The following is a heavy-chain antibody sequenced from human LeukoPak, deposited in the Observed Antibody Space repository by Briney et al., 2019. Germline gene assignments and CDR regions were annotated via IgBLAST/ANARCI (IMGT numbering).Heavy chain of an antibody. Sequence: ASVKVSCKASGYTFTSYYMHWVRQAPGQELEWMGIINPSGGSTSYTQKFQGRVTMTRDTSTSTVYMELSSLRSEDTAVYYCARAGAYGSGSYFGFTTSYYFDYWGQGTLVTVSS. J-gene: IGHJ4*02. CDR2: INPSGGST. CDR1: GYTFTSYY. CDR3: ARAGAYGSGSYFGFTTSYYFDY. V-gene: IGHV1-46*01. D-gene: IGHD3-10*01.